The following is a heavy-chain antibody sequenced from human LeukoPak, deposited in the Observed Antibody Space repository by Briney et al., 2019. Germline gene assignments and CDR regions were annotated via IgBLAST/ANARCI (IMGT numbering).Heavy chain of an antibody. CDR2: IYPGDSDT. CDR3: ARLEFVDYYDSSGYYSY. CDR1: GYSFTSYW. V-gene: IGHV5-51*01. D-gene: IGHD3-22*01. J-gene: IGHJ4*02. Sequence: GESLKISCKCSGYSFTSYWIGWVRQMPGKGLEWMGIIYPGDSDTRYSPSFQGQVTISADKSISTAYLQWSSLKASDTAMYYCARLEFVDYYDSSGYYSYWGQGTLVTVSS.